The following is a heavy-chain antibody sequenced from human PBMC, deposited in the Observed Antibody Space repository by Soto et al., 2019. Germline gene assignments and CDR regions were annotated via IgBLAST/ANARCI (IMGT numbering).Heavy chain of an antibody. CDR3: ARKAPMDV. V-gene: IGHV3-53*02. CDR1: GFTVSSKY. J-gene: IGHJ6*02. CDR2: LWSAGNT. Sequence: DVVLVETGGGLIQPGGSLRLSCVASGFTVSSKYMSWVRQAPGKGLEWVSVLWSAGNTYYADSVRGRFTISRDSSKNTLYLEMSSLRADVTAVYYCARKAPMDVCGQGTTVIVSS.